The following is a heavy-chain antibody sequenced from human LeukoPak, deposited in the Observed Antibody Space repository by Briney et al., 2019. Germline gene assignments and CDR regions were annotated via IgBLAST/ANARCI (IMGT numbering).Heavy chain of an antibody. CDR2: INHSGST. CDR3: AKSPPGAAPGYWFDP. CDR1: GGSFSGYY. D-gene: IGHD6-6*01. Sequence: SETLSLTCAVYGGSFSGYYWSWIRQPPGKGLEWIGEINHSGSTNYNPSLKSRVTISVDTSKNQFSLKLSSVTAADTAVYYCAKSPPGAAPGYWFDPWGQGTLVTVSS. J-gene: IGHJ5*02. V-gene: IGHV4-34*01.